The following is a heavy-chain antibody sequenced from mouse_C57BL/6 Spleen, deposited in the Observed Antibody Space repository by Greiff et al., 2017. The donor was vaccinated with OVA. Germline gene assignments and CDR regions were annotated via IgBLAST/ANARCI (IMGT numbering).Heavy chain of an antibody. V-gene: IGHV1-42*01. CDR1: GYSFTGYY. CDR2: INPSTGGT. Sequence: VQLQQSGPELVKPGASVKISCKASGYSFTGYYMNWVKQSPEKSLEWIGEINPSTGGTTYNQKFKAKATLTVDKSSSTAYMQLKSLTSEDSAVYYCARGGETVGYYFDYWGQGTTLTVSS. CDR3: ARGGETVGYYFDY. J-gene: IGHJ2*01. D-gene: IGHD1-1*01.